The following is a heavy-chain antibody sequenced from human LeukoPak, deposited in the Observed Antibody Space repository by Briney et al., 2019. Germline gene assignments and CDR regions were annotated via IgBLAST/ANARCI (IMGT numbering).Heavy chain of an antibody. Sequence: GASVKVSCKASGYTFTDYYMHWVRQAPGQGLEWMGWINPNSGGTNYAQKFQGRVTMTRDTSISTAYMELSRLRSDDTAVYYCARARRRDGYNLGYWGQGTLVTVSS. J-gene: IGHJ4*02. CDR3: ARARRRDGYNLGY. D-gene: IGHD5-24*01. CDR1: GYTFTDYY. CDR2: INPNSGGT. V-gene: IGHV1-2*02.